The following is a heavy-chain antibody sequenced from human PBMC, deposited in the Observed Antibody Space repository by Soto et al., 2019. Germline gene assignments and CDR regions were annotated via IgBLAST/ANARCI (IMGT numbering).Heavy chain of an antibody. D-gene: IGHD6-19*01. CDR1: GFTVSGYY. CDR2: ICSGGST. Sequence: EVQLVESGGGLIQPGGSLRLSCAASGFTVSGYYMSWVRQAPGKGLEWVAVICSGGSTYYADYGKGRFTSSRDTYKNTLNRQMNSLSAEDTDVHDCARARLYGGIHCGCRGQGTLVTVSS. V-gene: IGHV3-53*01. J-gene: IGHJ1*01. CDR3: ARARLYGGIHCGC.